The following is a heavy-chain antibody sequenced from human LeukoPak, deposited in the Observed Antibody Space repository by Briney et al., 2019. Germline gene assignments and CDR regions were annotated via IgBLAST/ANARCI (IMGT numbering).Heavy chain of an antibody. CDR3: ARVYYSNSYDYWYFDL. Sequence: PSETLSLTCSVSGGSISSYYWSWIRQPPGKGLEWIGYIYYSGSTNYNPSLKSRVTISVDTSKNQFSLKLTSVTAADTAVYYCARVYYSNSYDYWYFDLWGRGTLVTVSS. CDR2: IYYSGST. J-gene: IGHJ2*01. D-gene: IGHD6-13*01. V-gene: IGHV4-59*01. CDR1: GGSISSYY.